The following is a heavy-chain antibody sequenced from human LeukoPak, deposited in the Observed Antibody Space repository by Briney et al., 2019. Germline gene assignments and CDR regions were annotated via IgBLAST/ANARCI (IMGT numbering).Heavy chain of an antibody. Sequence: SETLSLTCTVSGGSISSNSYYWGWIRQPPGKGLEWIGNIYYSGSTYYHPSLKSRVTISVDTSKNQFSLKLTSVTAAATAVYYCARQVVYYDSSGYRRSHGFDIWGQGTMVTVSS. D-gene: IGHD3-22*01. J-gene: IGHJ3*02. CDR2: IYYSGST. V-gene: IGHV4-39*01. CDR3: ARQVVYYDSSGYRRSHGFDI. CDR1: GGSISSNSYY.